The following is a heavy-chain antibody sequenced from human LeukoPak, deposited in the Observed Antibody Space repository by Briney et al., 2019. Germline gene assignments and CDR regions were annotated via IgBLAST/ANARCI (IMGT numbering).Heavy chain of an antibody. CDR2: ISGRGGST. V-gene: IGHV3-23*01. CDR1: GFVFPTYA. Sequence: GGSLRLSCAASGFVFPTYAMSWVRQAPGKGLEWVSAISGRGGSTYYADSVKGRFTISRDDSKNTLYLQMNSLRTEDTAVYYCAKSPPSQYSSSWYYFDYWGQGTLVTVSS. J-gene: IGHJ4*02. D-gene: IGHD6-13*01. CDR3: AKSPPSQYSSSWYYFDY.